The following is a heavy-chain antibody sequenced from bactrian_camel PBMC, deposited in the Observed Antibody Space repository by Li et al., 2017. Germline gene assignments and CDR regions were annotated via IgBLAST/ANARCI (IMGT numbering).Heavy chain of an antibody. Sequence: HVQLVESGGGSVQAGGSLRLSCSVSGYSYRNYCLGWFRQVPGKEPEGVAAIYTGGATWYVNSVKGRFTISQDLSKNTLYLQMNDLKPEDTAMYYCAAERACPSPRRTRVGGVALYTYTGQGTQV. CDR1: GYSYRNYC. V-gene: IGHV3-3*01. D-gene: IGHD7*01. CDR2: IYTGGAT. J-gene: IGHJ4*01.